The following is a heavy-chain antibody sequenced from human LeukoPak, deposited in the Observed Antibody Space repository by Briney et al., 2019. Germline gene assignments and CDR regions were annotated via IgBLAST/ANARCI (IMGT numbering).Heavy chain of an antibody. CDR2: ISHDGAST. J-gene: IGHJ2*01. D-gene: IGHD3-16*01. Sequence: GGSLRLSCAASGYTFYNYAVTWVRQAPGKGLEWISSISHDGASTHYAHSVKGRFTIPRDNSKNTVFLQMDSLRAEDTAVYFCAKYGSGELWLLGWYFDFWGGGTLFSVSS. V-gene: IGHV3-23*01. CDR3: AKYGSGELWLLGWYFDF. CDR1: GYTFYNYA.